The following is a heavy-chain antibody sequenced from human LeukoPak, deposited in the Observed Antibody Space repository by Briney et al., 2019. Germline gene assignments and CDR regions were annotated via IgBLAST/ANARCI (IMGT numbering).Heavy chain of an antibody. CDR1: GGSISSFY. CDR3: ARGIEAVGATLYFDY. J-gene: IGHJ4*02. CDR2: IYYSGST. D-gene: IGHD1-26*01. Sequence: PSETLSLTCTVSGGSISSFYWSWIRQPPGKGLEWIGYIYYSGSTNYNPSLKSRVTISVDTSKNQFSLKLSSVTAADTAVYYCARGIEAVGATLYFDYWGQGTLVTVSS. V-gene: IGHV4-59*01.